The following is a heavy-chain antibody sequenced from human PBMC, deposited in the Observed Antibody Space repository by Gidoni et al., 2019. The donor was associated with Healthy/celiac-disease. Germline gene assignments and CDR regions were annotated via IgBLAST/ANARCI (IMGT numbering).Heavy chain of an antibody. CDR1: GYTFPSYY. J-gene: IGHJ4*02. Sequence: QVQLVQSGAEVKKPGASVKVSCRASGYTFPSYYMHWVRQAPGQGLEWMGIINPSGGSTSYAQKFQGRVTMTRDTSTSTVYMELSSLRSEDTAVYYCARADLVVVVAAALVGGVFDYWGQGTLVTVSS. V-gene: IGHV1-46*01. D-gene: IGHD2-15*01. CDR3: ARADLVVVVAAALVGGVFDY. CDR2: INPSGGST.